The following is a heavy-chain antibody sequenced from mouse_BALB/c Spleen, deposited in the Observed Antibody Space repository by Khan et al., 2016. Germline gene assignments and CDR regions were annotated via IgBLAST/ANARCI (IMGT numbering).Heavy chain of an antibody. CDR3: ARGGWLLGYVDY. D-gene: IGHD2-3*01. Sequence: QVRLQQSGAELARPGASVKMSCKASGYTFTSYTMFWVKQRPGQGLEWIGYIAPRSDYTDYNQKFKDKATLTADKSSTTAYMQLNSLTSEDSAVYYCARGGWLLGYVDYWGQGTTLTVSS. J-gene: IGHJ2*01. CDR2: IAPRSDYT. V-gene: IGHV1-4*01. CDR1: GYTFTSYT.